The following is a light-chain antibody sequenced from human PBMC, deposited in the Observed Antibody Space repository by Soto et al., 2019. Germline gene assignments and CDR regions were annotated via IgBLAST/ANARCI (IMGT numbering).Light chain of an antibody. V-gene: IGKV1-13*02. Sequence: AIQLTQSPSSLSASVGDRVTITCRASQGISSALAWYQQKPGKAPKLLIYDASSLESGVPSRFSGSGSGTDFTLTISSLQPEDFATYYCQQFNSYSGALTFGPGTKVDIK. CDR2: DAS. CDR3: QQFNSYSGALT. CDR1: QGISSA. J-gene: IGKJ3*01.